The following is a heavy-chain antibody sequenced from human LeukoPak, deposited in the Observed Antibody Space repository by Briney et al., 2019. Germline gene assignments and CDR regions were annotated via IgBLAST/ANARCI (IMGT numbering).Heavy chain of an antibody. Sequence: SETLSLTCTVSGCSISSGSYYWSWIRQPAGKGLEWIGRIYTSGSTNYNPSLNSRVTISVDTSKKQFSLKLSSVSAADTAVYYCARVRRSSITMVRGVRGWDWFDPWGQGTLVTVSS. D-gene: IGHD3-10*01. CDR2: IYTSGST. V-gene: IGHV4-61*02. CDR1: GCSISSGSYY. CDR3: ARVRRSSITMVRGVRGWDWFDP. J-gene: IGHJ5*02.